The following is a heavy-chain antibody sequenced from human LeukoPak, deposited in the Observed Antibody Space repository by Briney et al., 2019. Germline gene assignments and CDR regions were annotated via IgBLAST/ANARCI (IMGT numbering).Heavy chain of an antibody. D-gene: IGHD2-15*01. Sequence: GASVKVSCKASGYTFTSYDISWVRQATGQGLEWMGWMNPNSGNTGYAQKFQDRVTMTRNTSISTAYMELSSLRSEDTAVYYCARWSGSTEGFDYWGQGTLVTVSS. CDR1: GYTFTSYD. V-gene: IGHV1-8*01. CDR2: MNPNSGNT. J-gene: IGHJ4*02. CDR3: ARWSGSTEGFDY.